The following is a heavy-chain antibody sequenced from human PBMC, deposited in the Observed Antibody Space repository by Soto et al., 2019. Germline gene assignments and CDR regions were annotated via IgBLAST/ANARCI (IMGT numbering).Heavy chain of an antibody. J-gene: IGHJ5*02. Sequence: QVQLQESGPGLVKPSQTLSLTCTVSGGSISSGDYYWSWIRQPPGKGLEWIGYIYYSGSTYYNPSLTSRVTISVDTSKNQFSLNLSSVTAADTAVYYCARVPGYCSGGSCSSFDPWGQGTLVTVSS. V-gene: IGHV4-30-4*01. CDR3: ARVPGYCSGGSCSSFDP. CDR2: IYYSGST. D-gene: IGHD2-15*01. CDR1: GGSISSGDYY.